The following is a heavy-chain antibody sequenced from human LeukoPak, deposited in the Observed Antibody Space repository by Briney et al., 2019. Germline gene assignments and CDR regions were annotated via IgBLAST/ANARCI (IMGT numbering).Heavy chain of an antibody. CDR1: GFTFSSYG. V-gene: IGHV3-21*01. J-gene: IGHJ4*02. CDR3: ARDSGGLIEG. CDR2: ISSSSSYI. D-gene: IGHD4-23*01. Sequence: GGSLRLSCAASGFTFSSYGMSWVRQAPGKGLEWVSSISSSSSYIYYADSVKGRFTISRDNAKNSLYLQMNSLRAEDTAVYYCARDSGGLIEGWGQGTLVTVSS.